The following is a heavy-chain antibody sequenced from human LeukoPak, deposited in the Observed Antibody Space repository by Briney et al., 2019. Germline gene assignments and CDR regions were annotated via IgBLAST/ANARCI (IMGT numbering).Heavy chain of an antibody. CDR1: GGSISSSSYY. Sequence: SETLSLTCTVPGGSISSSSYYWGWIRQPPGKGLEWIGSIYYGGSTYYNPSLKSRVTISVDTSKNQFPLKLGSVTAADTAVYYCARVPHCDSNGCYDGGRYCEHWGQGALVTVSS. J-gene: IGHJ4*02. CDR2: IYYGGST. CDR3: ARVPHCDSNGCYDGGRYCEH. D-gene: IGHD3-22*01. V-gene: IGHV4-39*06.